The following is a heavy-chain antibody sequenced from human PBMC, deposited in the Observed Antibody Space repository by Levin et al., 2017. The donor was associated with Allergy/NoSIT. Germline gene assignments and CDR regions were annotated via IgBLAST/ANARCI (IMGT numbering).Heavy chain of an antibody. J-gene: IGHJ4*02. D-gene: IGHD2-2*02. CDR1: GFTFDDYA. CDR2: ISWNSASI. V-gene: IGHV3-9*01. CDR3: AKDKALYTTGFDY. Sequence: GGSLRLSCAASGFTFDDYAMHWVRQAPGKGLEWVAGISWNSASIGYADSVKGRFTITRDTAKNSLYLQMDSLKPEDTALYYCAKDKALYTTGFDYWGQGTLVSVSS.